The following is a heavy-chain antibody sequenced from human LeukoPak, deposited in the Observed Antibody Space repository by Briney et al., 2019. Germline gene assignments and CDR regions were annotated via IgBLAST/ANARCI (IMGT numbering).Heavy chain of an antibody. D-gene: IGHD3-3*01. V-gene: IGHV3-7*01. J-gene: IGHJ4*02. CDR1: GFTFSSYW. Sequence: PGGSLRLSCAASGFTFSSYWMSWVRQAPGKGLEWEANIKQDGSEKYYVDSVKGRFTISRDNAKNSLYLQMNSLRAEDTAVYYCASYRLRFLEWLSLPFDYWGQGTLVTVSS. CDR3: ASYRLRFLEWLSLPFDY. CDR2: IKQDGSEK.